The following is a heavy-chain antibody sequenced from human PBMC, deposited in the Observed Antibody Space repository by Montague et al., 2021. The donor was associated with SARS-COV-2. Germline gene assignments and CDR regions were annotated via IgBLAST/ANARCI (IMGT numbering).Heavy chain of an antibody. J-gene: IGHJ4*02. CDR2: INWNSGSI. CDR1: GFTFSSYA. D-gene: IGHD3-10*01. V-gene: IGHV3-9*01. Sequence: SLRLSCAASGFTFSSYAMSWVRQAPGKGLEWVSDINWNSGSIGYADSVKGRFTISRDNAENSLYLQMNSLRAEDTALYYCAKDGLIRGVNYFDYWGQGTLVTVSS. CDR3: AKDGLIRGVNYFDY.